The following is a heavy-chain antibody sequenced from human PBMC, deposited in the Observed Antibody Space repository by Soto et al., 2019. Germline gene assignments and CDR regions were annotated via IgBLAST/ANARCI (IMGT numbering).Heavy chain of an antibody. V-gene: IGHV3-9*01. D-gene: IGHD6-19*01. CDR2: ISWNSGSI. J-gene: IGHJ1*01. Sequence: DVQLVESGGGLVQPGRSLRLSCAASGFTFDDYAMHWVRQAPGKGLEWVSGISWNSGSIGYADSVKGRFTISRDNAKNSLYLQMNSLRAEDTALYYCAKDSGIAVAGAEDEYFQHWGQGTLVTVSS. CDR1: GFTFDDYA. CDR3: AKDSGIAVAGAEDEYFQH.